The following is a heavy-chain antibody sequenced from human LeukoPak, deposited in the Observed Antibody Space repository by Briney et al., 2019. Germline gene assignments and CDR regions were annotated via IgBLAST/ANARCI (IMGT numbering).Heavy chain of an antibody. CDR3: ARDRYSSGPSVFDY. CDR1: GFTFTGHS. V-gene: IGHV3-30*04. D-gene: IGHD6-19*01. Sequence: GRSLRLSCVASGFTFTGHSMHWVRQAPGKGLEWVAVVGNDEKTKFYADSLKGRFTISRDNAKNSLYLQMNSLRAEDTAVYYCARDRYSSGPSVFDYWGQGTLVTVSS. CDR2: VGNDEKTK. J-gene: IGHJ4*02.